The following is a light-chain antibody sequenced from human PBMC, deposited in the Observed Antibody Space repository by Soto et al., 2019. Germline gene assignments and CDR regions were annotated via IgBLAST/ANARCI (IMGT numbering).Light chain of an antibody. CDR2: EVS. CDR3: SSYTSSSTYVI. CDR1: SSDVGGYKY. Sequence: QSALTKPASVSGSPGQSITISCTGTSSDVGGYKYVSWYQQHPGKAPKLMIYEVSNRPSGVSNRFSGSKSGNTASLTISGLQAEDEADYYCSSYTSSSTYVIFGGGTKLTVL. J-gene: IGLJ2*01. V-gene: IGLV2-14*01.